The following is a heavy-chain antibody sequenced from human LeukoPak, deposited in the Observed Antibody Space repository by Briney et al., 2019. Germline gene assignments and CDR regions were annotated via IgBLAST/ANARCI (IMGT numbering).Heavy chain of an antibody. Sequence: SETLSLTCAVYGGSFSSYYWSWIRQPPGKGLEWIGYIYTSGSTNYNPSLKSRVTISVDTSKNQFSLKLSSVTAADTAVYYCARLASHYDFWSGNGRSDYWGQGTLVTVSS. J-gene: IGHJ4*02. D-gene: IGHD3-3*01. V-gene: IGHV4-4*09. CDR2: IYTSGST. CDR3: ARLASHYDFWSGNGRSDY. CDR1: GGSFSSYY.